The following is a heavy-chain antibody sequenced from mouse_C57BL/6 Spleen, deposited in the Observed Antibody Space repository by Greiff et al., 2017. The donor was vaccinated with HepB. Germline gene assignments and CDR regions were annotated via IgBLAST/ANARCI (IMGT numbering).Heavy chain of an antibody. J-gene: IGHJ4*01. CDR1: GYTFTSYG. D-gene: IGHD2-3*01. V-gene: IGHV1-81*01. CDR3: ARMGDGYYPYAMDY. CDR2: IYPRSGNT. Sequence: VQLQQSGAELARPGASVKLSCKASGYTFTSYGISWVKQRTGQGLEWIGEIYPRSGNTYYNEKFKGKATLTADKSSSTAYMELRSLTSEDSAVYFWARMGDGYYPYAMDYWGQGTSVTVSS.